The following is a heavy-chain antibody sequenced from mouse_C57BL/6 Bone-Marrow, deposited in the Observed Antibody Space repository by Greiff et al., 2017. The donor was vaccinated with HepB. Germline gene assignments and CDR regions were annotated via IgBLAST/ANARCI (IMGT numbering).Heavy chain of an antibody. CDR1: GYAFSSSW. Sequence: QVQLQQPGAELVKPGASVKISCKASGYAFSSSWMNWVKQRPGKGLEWIGRIYPGDGDTNYNGKFKGKATLTADKSSSTAYMQLSSLTSEDSAVYFCAVYYYAMDYWGQGTSVTVSS. J-gene: IGHJ4*01. CDR3: AVYYYAMDY. CDR2: IYPGDGDT. V-gene: IGHV1-82*01.